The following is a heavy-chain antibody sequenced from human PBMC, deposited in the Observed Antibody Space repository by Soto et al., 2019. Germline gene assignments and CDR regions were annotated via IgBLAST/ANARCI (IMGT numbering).Heavy chain of an antibody. J-gene: IGHJ6*02. D-gene: IGHD6-13*01. CDR1: GFTFSSYW. CDR2: INSDGSST. Sequence: RRLSCAASGFTFSSYWMHWVRQAPGKGLVWVSRINSDGSSTSYADSVKGRFTISRDNAKNTLYLQMNSLRAEDTAVYYCARDPPYSSSWYGENYYYYGMDVWGQGTTVTVSS. CDR3: ARDPPYSSSWYGENYYYYGMDV. V-gene: IGHV3-74*01.